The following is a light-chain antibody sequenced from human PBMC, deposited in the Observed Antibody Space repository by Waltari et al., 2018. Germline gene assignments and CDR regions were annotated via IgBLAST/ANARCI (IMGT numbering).Light chain of an antibody. V-gene: IGLV2-14*01. Sequence: QSALTQPAAVSGSPGQSITISCTGTSSDVGGHKYVSWVQQKPGEFPNLILYEVNNRPSGVANRFSGAKSGNTASLTISGLQAEDEADYFCSSYTIISTFVFGTGTEVSVL. J-gene: IGLJ1*01. CDR2: EVN. CDR3: SSYTIISTFV. CDR1: SSDVGGHKY.